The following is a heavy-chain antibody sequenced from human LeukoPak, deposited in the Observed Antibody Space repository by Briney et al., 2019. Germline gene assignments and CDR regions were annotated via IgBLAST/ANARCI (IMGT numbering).Heavy chain of an antibody. V-gene: IGHV4-61*02. Sequence: KSSETLSLTCTVSGGSISSGSYYWSWIRQPAGKGLEWIGRIYTSGSTNYNPSLKSRVTISVDTSKNQFSLKLSSVTAADTAVYYCARGAYNYDLWGQGTMVTVSS. J-gene: IGHJ3*01. CDR1: GGSISSGSYY. D-gene: IGHD5-24*01. CDR2: IYTSGST. CDR3: ARGAYNYDL.